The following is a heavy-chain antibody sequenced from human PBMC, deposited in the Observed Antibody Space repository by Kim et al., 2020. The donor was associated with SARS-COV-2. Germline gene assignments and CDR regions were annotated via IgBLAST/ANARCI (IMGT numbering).Heavy chain of an antibody. Sequence: SETLSLTCTVSGGSISSSSYYWGWIRQPPGQGLEWIGSIYYSGSTYYNPSLKRRVTISVDTSKNQCSLKLSPVTAADTAVYYCARVNYYGSGSYYNGYYYYGMDVWGQGTTVTVSS. CDR2: IYYSGST. CDR1: GGSISSSSYY. D-gene: IGHD3-10*01. V-gene: IGHV4-39*07. J-gene: IGHJ6*02. CDR3: ARVNYYGSGSYYNGYYYYGMDV.